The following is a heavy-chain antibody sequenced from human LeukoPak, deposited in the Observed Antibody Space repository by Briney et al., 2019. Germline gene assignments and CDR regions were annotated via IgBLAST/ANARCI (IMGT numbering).Heavy chain of an antibody. CDR3: ARDPPSIAARPLYYFDY. J-gene: IGHJ4*02. CDR1: GYTFTSYY. V-gene: IGHV1-46*01. CDR2: INPSGGST. D-gene: IGHD6-6*01. Sequence: GASVNVSCKASGYTFTSYYMHWVRQAPAQGLAWMGIINPSGGSTSYAQKFQGRVTMTRDTSTSTVYMELSSLRSEDTAVYYCARDPPSIAARPLYYFDYWGQGTLVTVSS.